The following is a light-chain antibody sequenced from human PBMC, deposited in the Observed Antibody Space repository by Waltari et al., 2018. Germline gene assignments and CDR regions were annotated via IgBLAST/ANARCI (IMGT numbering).Light chain of an antibody. CDR3: QQYYSSPLI. Sequence: DIVMTQSPDSLAVSLGERAAINCKSSQSLLYTSKNKNFLAWFQKKPGQPPKLLFYWASTRESGVPDRFSASGSGTDFTLTISSLQTEDVAVYYCQQYYSSPLIFGGGTRVEIK. CDR1: QSLLYTSKNKNF. CDR2: WAS. J-gene: IGKJ4*01. V-gene: IGKV4-1*01.